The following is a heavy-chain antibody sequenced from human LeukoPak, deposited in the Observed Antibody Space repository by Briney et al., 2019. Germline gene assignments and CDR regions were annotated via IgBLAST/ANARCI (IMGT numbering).Heavy chain of an antibody. CDR3: ARDYYDSSGYCPLDY. J-gene: IGHJ4*02. Sequence: ASVKVSCKASGYTFTSYGISWVRQAPGQGLEWMGWISAYNGNTNYAQKLQGRVTMTTDTSTSTAYMELRSLRSDDTAVYYCARDYYDSSGYCPLDYWGQGTLVTVSS. V-gene: IGHV1-18*01. CDR2: ISAYNGNT. D-gene: IGHD3-22*01. CDR1: GYTFTSYG.